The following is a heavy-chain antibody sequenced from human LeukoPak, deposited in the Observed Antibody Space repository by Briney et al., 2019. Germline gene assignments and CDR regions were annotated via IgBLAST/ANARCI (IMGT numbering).Heavy chain of an antibody. V-gene: IGHV4-4*09. CDR1: GGSISSYY. D-gene: IGHD2-2*01. CDR2: IYTSGST. Sequence: PSETLSLTCTVSGGSISSYYWSWIRQPPGKGLEWIGYIYTSGSTNYNPSLKSRVTISVDTSKNQFSLKLSSVTAADTAVYYCARHRGYCSSTSCPDGYCYYYMDVWGKGTTVTVSS. J-gene: IGHJ6*03. CDR3: ARHRGYCSSTSCPDGYCYYYMDV.